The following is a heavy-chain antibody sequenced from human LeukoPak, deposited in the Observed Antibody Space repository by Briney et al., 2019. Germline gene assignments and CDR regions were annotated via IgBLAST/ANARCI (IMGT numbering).Heavy chain of an antibody. CDR2: IRYDGSNK. Sequence: PGGSLRLSCAASGFTFSSYGMHWVRQAPGKGLEWVAFIRYDGSNKYYADSVKGGFTISRDNSKNTLYLQMNSLRAEDTAVYYCDLNGSVRKAFWGQGTLVTVSS. CDR3: DLNGSVRKAF. CDR1: GFTFSSYG. D-gene: IGHD3-10*01. J-gene: IGHJ4*02. V-gene: IGHV3-30*02.